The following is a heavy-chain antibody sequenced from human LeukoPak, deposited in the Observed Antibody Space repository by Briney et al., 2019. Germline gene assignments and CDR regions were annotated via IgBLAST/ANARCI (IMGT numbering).Heavy chain of an antibody. Sequence: SSETLSLTCTVSGGFISSYYWSWIRQPPGKGLEWIGYIYYSGSTNYNPSLKSRVTISVDTSKNQFSLKLSSVTAADTAVYYCARDSGSGSFDYWGQGTLVTVSS. D-gene: IGHD3-10*01. J-gene: IGHJ4*02. CDR2: IYYSGST. CDR3: ARDSGSGSFDY. CDR1: GGFISSYY. V-gene: IGHV4-59*01.